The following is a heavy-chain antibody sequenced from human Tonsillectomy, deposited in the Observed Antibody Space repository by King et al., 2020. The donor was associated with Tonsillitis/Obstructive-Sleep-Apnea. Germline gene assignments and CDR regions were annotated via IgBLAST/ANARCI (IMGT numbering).Heavy chain of an antibody. CDR3: ARVRCSSTSCHLLVDY. Sequence: VQLVQSGGGLVKPGGSLRLSCAASGFTFIDYFMPWIRQAPGKGLEWFSYISSGSSYTKYADSVKGRFTISRDNAKNSLYLQLNSLRAEDTAVYYCARVRCSSTSCHLLVDYWGQGTLVTVSS. CDR2: ISSGSSYT. D-gene: IGHD2-2*01. CDR1: GFTFIDYF. J-gene: IGHJ4*02. V-gene: IGHV3-11*05.